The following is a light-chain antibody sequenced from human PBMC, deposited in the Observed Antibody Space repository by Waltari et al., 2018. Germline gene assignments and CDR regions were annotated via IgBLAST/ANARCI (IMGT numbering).Light chain of an antibody. CDR3: QQYDNWPPIT. V-gene: IGKV3-15*01. CDR1: QSIRSN. J-gene: IGKJ2*01. Sequence: EIVMTQSPATLSVSPGERATLSCRASQSIRSNLAWYRQKPGQAPRLLIYGASFRATGIPARCSGSGSGTEFTLTISSLQSEDFAIYYCQQYDNWPPITFGQGTKLEMK. CDR2: GAS.